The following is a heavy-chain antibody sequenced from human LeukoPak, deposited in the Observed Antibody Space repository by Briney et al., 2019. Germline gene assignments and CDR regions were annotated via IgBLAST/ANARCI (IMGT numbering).Heavy chain of an antibody. Sequence: SETLSLTRTVSGGSISSSSYYWGWIRQPPGKGLEWIGSIYYSGSTYYNPSLKSRVTISVDTSKDQFSLKLSSVTAADTAVYYCARHRAYLDAFVIWGQGTMVTVSS. CDR1: GGSISSSSYY. J-gene: IGHJ3*02. D-gene: IGHD1-26*01. CDR3: ARHRAYLDAFVI. V-gene: IGHV4-39*01. CDR2: IYYSGST.